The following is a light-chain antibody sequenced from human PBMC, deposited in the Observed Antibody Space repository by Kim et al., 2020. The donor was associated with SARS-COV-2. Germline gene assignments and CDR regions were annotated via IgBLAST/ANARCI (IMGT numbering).Light chain of an antibody. CDR2: GKN. CDR1: SLRSYY. CDR3: NSRDSSGNHVV. V-gene: IGLV3-19*01. J-gene: IGLJ2*01. Sequence: SSELTQDPAVSVALGQTVRITCHGDSLRSYYASWYQQKPGQAPVLVIYGKNNRPSGIPDRFSGSSSGNTASLTITGAQAEDEADYYCNSRDSSGNHVVFGGGTQLTGL.